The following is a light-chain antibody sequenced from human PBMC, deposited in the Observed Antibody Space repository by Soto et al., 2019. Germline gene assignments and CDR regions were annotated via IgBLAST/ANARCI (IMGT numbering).Light chain of an antibody. CDR3: SSYTSSSTPNWV. V-gene: IGLV2-14*01. CDR1: SSDVGGYNY. J-gene: IGLJ3*02. Sequence: QSVLTQPASVSGSPGQSITISCTGTSSDVGGYNYVSWYQQHPGKAPKLMIYEVSTRPSGVSNRFSGSKSGNTASLTISGLQAEDEADYYCSSYTSSSTPNWVFGGGTKLTVL. CDR2: EVS.